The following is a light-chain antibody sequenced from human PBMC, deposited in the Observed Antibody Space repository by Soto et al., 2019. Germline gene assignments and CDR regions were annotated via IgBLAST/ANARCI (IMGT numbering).Light chain of an antibody. CDR3: LQHNSFPRT. CDR1: QDIRNN. V-gene: IGKV1-17*01. Sequence: DIQMNQFPSSLSASVGDRVTITCRPSQDIRNNLGWYQQPPGKAPKGXIYAASNLQSGVPSRLSGSGAGTEFTRIISSLQPEDFETYDCLQHNSFPRTFGHGTKVDNK. J-gene: IGKJ1*01. CDR2: AAS.